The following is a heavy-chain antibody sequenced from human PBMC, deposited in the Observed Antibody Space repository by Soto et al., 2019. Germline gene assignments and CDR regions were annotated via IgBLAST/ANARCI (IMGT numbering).Heavy chain of an antibody. CDR3: ATSSDTGYIFDF. CDR2: IKKDGSEE. CDR1: GFALSHYW. V-gene: IGHV3-7*01. D-gene: IGHD6-6*01. Sequence: PGGSLRLSCAASGFALSHYWMSWVRQAPGKGLEWVANIKKDGSEEYYVDSVKGRFTISRDSAKNSLYLQMNSLRAEDTAVYYCATSSDTGYIFDFWGQGTLVTVSS. J-gene: IGHJ4*02.